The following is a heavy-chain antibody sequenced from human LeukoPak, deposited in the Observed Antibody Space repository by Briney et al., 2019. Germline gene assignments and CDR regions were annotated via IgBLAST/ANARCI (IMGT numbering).Heavy chain of an antibody. J-gene: IGHJ4*02. CDR1: GGSISSSSYY. Sequence: SETLSLTCTVSGGSISSSSYYWGWIRQPPGKGLEWIGSIYYSGSTYYNPSLKGRITISVDTSRNQFSLQLSSVTAADTAIYYCASCRFDNNNYYGYDGFDYWGQGALVTVSS. CDR3: ASCRFDNNNYYGYDGFDY. V-gene: IGHV4-39*01. CDR2: IYYSGST. D-gene: IGHD5-12*01.